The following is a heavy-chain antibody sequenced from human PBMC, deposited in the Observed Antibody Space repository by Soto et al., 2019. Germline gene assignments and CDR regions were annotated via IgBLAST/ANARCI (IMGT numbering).Heavy chain of an antibody. Sequence: QVQLVESGGGVVQPGTSLRLSCAPSGFTFSSYGMHWVRQAPGKGLEWVAVIWYDGSKQYYADSVKGRFTISRDNSKNTLYLQRNSLRAEATAVYYWARDPGVTNYYFDYWGQGTLVTVSS. CDR3: ARDPGVTNYYFDY. V-gene: IGHV3-33*01. D-gene: IGHD3-3*01. CDR1: GFTFSSYG. CDR2: IWYDGSKQ. J-gene: IGHJ4*02.